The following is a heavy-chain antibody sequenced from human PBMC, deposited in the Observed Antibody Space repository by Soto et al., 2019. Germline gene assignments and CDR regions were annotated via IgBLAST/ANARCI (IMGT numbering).Heavy chain of an antibody. V-gene: IGHV4-38-2*01. D-gene: IGHD6-6*01. Sequence: PSETLSLTCAVPGYSISSGYYWGWIRQPPGKGLEWIGSIYHSGSTYYNPSLKSRVTISVDTSKNQFSLKLSSVTAADTAVYYCARVVSSPWSWFDPWGQGTLVTVSS. CDR2: IYHSGST. J-gene: IGHJ5*02. CDR3: ARVVSSPWSWFDP. CDR1: GYSISSGYY.